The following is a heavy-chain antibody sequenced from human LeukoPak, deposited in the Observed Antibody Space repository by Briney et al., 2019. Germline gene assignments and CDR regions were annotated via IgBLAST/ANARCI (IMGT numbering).Heavy chain of an antibody. D-gene: IGHD4-17*01. CDR1: GFTFSNAW. CDR3: TVRATTVTTFSGY. J-gene: IGHJ4*02. V-gene: IGHV3-15*01. CDR2: IKSRTDGGTT. Sequence: GGSLRLSCTVSGFTFSNAWVSWVRQAPGKGLEWVGRIKSRTDGGTTHYAAPVRGRFTISRDESETMVYLQMNSLETEDTALYYCTVRATTVTTFSGYWGQGTLVTVSA.